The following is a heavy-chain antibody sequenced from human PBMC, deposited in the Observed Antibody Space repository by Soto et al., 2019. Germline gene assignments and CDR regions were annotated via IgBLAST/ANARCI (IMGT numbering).Heavy chain of an antibody. CDR3: ARDYYDSSGYYSGWFDP. CDR1: GFTFSSYW. CDR2: IKQDGSEK. Sequence: GSLRLSCAASGFTFSSYWMSWVRQAPGKGLEWVANIKQDGSEKYYVDSVKGRFTISRDNAKNSLYLQMNSLRAEDTAVYYCARDYYDSSGYYSGWFDPWGQGTLVTVSS. J-gene: IGHJ5*02. D-gene: IGHD3-22*01. V-gene: IGHV3-7*03.